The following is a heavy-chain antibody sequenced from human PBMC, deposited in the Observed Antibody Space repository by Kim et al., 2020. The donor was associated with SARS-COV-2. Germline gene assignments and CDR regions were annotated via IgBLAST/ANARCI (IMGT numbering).Heavy chain of an antibody. CDR2: INHSGST. J-gene: IGHJ4*02. Sequence: SETLSLTCAVSGGSFSGYYWSWIRQPPGKGLEWIGEINHSGSTNYNPSLKSRVTISVDTSKNQFSLKLISVTAADTAVYYCAQNPGSGYDYWGQGTLVTV. CDR1: GGSFSGYY. V-gene: IGHV4-34*01. CDR3: AQNPGSGYDY. D-gene: IGHD3-3*01.